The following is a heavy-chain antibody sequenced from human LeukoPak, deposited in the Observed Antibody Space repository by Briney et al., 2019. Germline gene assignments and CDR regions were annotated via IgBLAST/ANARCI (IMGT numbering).Heavy chain of an antibody. CDR1: GYTFISYY. D-gene: IGHD3-3*01. V-gene: IGHV1-46*01. J-gene: IGHJ4*02. CDR3: AREGTFSNSDFWSGPRLYYFDY. CDR2: INPSGGST. Sequence: GASVKVSCKASGYTFISYYMHWVRQAPGQELEWMGIINPSGGSTSYAQKFKRRVTMTRDTSTSPVYMELSSLRSEDTAVYYCAREGTFSNSDFWSGPRLYYFDYWGQGTLVTVSS.